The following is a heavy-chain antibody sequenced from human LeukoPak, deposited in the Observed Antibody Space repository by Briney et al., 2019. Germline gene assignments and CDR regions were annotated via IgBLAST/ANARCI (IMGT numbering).Heavy chain of an antibody. V-gene: IGHV3-21*04. CDR3: AKGAVIVGATFGDY. D-gene: IGHD1-26*01. J-gene: IGHJ4*02. CDR2: ISSSRSYI. Sequence: GGSLRLSCAASGFIFSSYSMNWVRQAPGKGLEWVSYISSSRSYIYYADSVKGRFTISRDNSKNTLYLQMNSLGAEDTAVYYCAKGAVIVGATFGDYWGQGTLVTVSS. CDR1: GFIFSSYS.